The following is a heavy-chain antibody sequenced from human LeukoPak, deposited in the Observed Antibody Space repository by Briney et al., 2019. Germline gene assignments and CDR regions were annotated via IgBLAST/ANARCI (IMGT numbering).Heavy chain of an antibody. J-gene: IGHJ4*02. CDR1: GLAFSSSW. D-gene: IGHD5-18*01. CDR3: ARDLAYSRLDY. Sequence: GGSLRLSCAVSGLAFSSSWMDWVRQAPGKGLEWVASINPDGNKKYSADSVKGRFTISRDNAENSLYLQMNSLRVEDTAFYYCARDLAYSRLDYWGQGMLVTVSS. CDR2: INPDGNKK. V-gene: IGHV3-7*01.